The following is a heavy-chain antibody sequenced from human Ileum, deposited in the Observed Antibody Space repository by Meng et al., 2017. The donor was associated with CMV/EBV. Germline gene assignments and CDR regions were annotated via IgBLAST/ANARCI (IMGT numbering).Heavy chain of an antibody. Sequence: QVALQEAGPGLVKTSDTLSPPCYVPGGSISNYYWSWIRQPAGKGLEWIAHIYTSGTTNYNPSLKSRVTMSVDTSRNQFSLKLTSVTAADTAVYYCARNYGSGNWNFFHYWGQGTLVTVSS. CDR2: IYTSGTT. D-gene: IGHD3-10*01. V-gene: IGHV4-4*07. CDR3: ARNYGSGNWNFFHY. J-gene: IGHJ4*02. CDR1: GGSISNYY.